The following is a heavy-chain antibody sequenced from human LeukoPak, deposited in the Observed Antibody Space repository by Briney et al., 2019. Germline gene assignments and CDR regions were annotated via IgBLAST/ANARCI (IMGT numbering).Heavy chain of an antibody. CDR3: ARADYDFWSGYYGYYYYYGMDV. V-gene: IGHV6-1*01. J-gene: IGHJ6*02. D-gene: IGHD3-3*01. CDR1: GDSVSSNSAA. Sequence: SQTLSLTCALSGDSVSSNSAAWNWIRQSPSRGLEWLGRTYYRSKWYNDYAVSVKSRITINPDTSKNQFSLQLNSVTPEDTAVYYCARADYDFWSGYYGYYYYYGMDVWGQGTTVTVSS. CDR2: TYYRSKWYN.